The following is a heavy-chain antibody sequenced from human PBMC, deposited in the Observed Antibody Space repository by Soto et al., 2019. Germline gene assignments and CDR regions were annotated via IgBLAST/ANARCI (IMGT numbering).Heavy chain of an antibody. CDR2: IWYDGSNK. CDR3: ARGVYYGSGSHAHFDY. Sequence: GGSLRLSCAASGFTFSSYGMHWVRQAPGKGLEWVAVIWYDGSNKYYADSVKGRFTISRDNSKNTLYLQMNSLRAEDTAVYYCARGVYYGSGSHAHFDYWGQGTLVTVSS. D-gene: IGHD3-10*01. CDR1: GFTFSSYG. J-gene: IGHJ4*02. V-gene: IGHV3-33*01.